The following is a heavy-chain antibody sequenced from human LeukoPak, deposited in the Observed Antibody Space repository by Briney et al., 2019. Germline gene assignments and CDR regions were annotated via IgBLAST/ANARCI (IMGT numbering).Heavy chain of an antibody. CDR3: AMTVVQNWFDP. D-gene: IGHD4-17*01. Sequence: ASVKVSCKASGYTFTGYYMHWVRQAPGQGLEWMGWINPNSGGTTYAQKFQGRVTMTRDTSISTAYMELSRLRSDDTAVYYCAMTVVQNWFDPWGQGTLVTVSS. CDR2: INPNSGGT. V-gene: IGHV1-2*02. J-gene: IGHJ5*02. CDR1: GYTFTGYY.